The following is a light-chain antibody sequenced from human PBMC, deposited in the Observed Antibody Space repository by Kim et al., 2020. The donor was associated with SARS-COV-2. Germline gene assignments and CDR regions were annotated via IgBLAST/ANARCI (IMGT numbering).Light chain of an antibody. CDR3: TSYAGGNIVV. J-gene: IGLJ2*01. CDR1: SSDVGGYNY. CDR2: EVS. Sequence: QSVLTQPPSASGSPGQSVTISCTGTSSDVGGYNYVSWYQRHPGKAPKLMIYEVSKRPSGVPDRFSGSKSGNTASLTVSGLQAEDEADYYCTSYAGGNIVVFGGGTQLTVL. V-gene: IGLV2-8*01.